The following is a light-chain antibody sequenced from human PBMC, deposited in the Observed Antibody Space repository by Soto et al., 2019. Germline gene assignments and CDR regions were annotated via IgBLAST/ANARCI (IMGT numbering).Light chain of an antibody. CDR2: EVS. CDR1: SSDVGGYNY. CDR3: SSYSGTNYHYV. Sequence: QSALTQPPSASGSFGQSVTISCTGTSSDVGGYNYVSWYQQHPGKAPKLMIYEVSERPSGVPDRFSGSKSGNTASLTGSGLQADDEADYYCSSYSGTNYHYVFGTGTKVTVL. J-gene: IGLJ1*01. V-gene: IGLV2-8*01.